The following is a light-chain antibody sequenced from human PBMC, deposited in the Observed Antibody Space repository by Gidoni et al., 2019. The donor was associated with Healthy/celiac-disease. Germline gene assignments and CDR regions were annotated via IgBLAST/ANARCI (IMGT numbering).Light chain of an antibody. CDR3: NSRDSSGNHLYV. CDR1: SLRSYY. Sequence: SSELTQAPAVSVALGQTVRITCQGDSLRSYYASWYQQKPGPAPVLVIYGKNNRPSGIPDRFSGSSSGNTASLTITGAQAEDEADYYCNSRDSSGNHLYVFGTGTKVTVL. J-gene: IGLJ1*01. V-gene: IGLV3-19*01. CDR2: GKN.